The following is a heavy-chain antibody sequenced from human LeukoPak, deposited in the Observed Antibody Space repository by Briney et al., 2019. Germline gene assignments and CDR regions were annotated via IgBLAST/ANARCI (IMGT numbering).Heavy chain of an antibody. Sequence: SETLSLTCTVSGASISTHYWSWIRQPPGKGLEWIGYIYYSGSTNYNPSLKSRVTISVDTSKNQFSLKLTSVTAADTAVYYCARRGSDFWSGDKAFDIWGQGTMVTVSS. CDR3: ARRGSDFWSGDKAFDI. D-gene: IGHD3-3*01. V-gene: IGHV4-59*11. CDR1: GASISTHY. CDR2: IYYSGST. J-gene: IGHJ3*02.